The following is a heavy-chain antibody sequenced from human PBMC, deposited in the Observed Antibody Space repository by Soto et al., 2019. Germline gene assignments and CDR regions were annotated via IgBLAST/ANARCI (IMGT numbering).Heavy chain of an antibody. D-gene: IGHD2-8*01. Sequence: QVQLVESGGGVVQPGRSLRLSCAASGFTFSSYARHWVRQAPGKGLEWVAVISYDGSNKYYADSVKSRFTISRDNSKNTLYLQMNSLRAEDTAVYYCARGGDIVLMVYAIPVWTSYGMDVWGQGTTVTVSS. V-gene: IGHV3-30-3*01. CDR1: GFTFSSYA. CDR2: ISYDGSNK. CDR3: ARGGDIVLMVYAIPVWTSYGMDV. J-gene: IGHJ6*02.